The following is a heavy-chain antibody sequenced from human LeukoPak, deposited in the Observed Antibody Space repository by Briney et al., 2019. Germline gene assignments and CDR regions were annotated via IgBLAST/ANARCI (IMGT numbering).Heavy chain of an antibody. D-gene: IGHD3-10*01. CDR1: GFTVSSNY. CDR2: IYAGGGT. J-gene: IGHJ4*02. CDR3: ARAPGGSLDY. V-gene: IGHV3-53*01. Sequence: GGSLRLSCAASGFTVSSNYMTWVRQAPGKGLEWVSVIYAGGGTYYADSVKGRFTISRDNSKNTLYLQMNSLRAEDTAVYYCARAPGGSLDYWGQGTLVTVSS.